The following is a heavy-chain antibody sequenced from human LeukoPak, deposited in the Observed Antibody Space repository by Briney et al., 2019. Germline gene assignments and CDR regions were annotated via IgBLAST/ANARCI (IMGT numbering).Heavy chain of an antibody. D-gene: IGHD6-6*01. V-gene: IGHV1-69-2*01. J-gene: IGHJ4*02. CDR2: VDPEDGET. CDR3: ATGTSSSSWVFDY. Sequence: ASVKVSCKVSGSTFTDYYMHWVHQAPGKGLEWMGLVDPEDGETIYAEKFQGRVTITADTSTDTAYMELSSLRSEDTAVYYCATGTSSSSWVFDYWGQGTLVTVSS. CDR1: GSTFTDYY.